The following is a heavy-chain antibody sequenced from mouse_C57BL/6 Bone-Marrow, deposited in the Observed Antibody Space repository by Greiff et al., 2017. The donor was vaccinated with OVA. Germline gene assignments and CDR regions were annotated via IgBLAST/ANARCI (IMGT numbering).Heavy chain of an antibody. Sequence: EVQGVESGGGLVKPGGSLQLSCAASGFTFSSYAMSWVRQTPEKRLEWVATISDGGSYTYYPDNVKGRFTISRDNAKNNLYLQMSHLKSEDTAMYYCARCTVVGDFDVWGTGTTVTVSS. CDR2: ISDGGSYT. CDR1: GFTFSSYA. D-gene: IGHD1-1*01. V-gene: IGHV5-4*01. CDR3: ARCTVVGDFDV. J-gene: IGHJ1*03.